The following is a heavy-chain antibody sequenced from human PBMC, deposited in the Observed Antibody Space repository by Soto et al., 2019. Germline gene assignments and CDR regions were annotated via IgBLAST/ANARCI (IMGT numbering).Heavy chain of an antibody. Sequence: SETLSLTCTVSGGSGRSVNYYWSWIRQPPGKGLEWIGFISNSGNTNYNPSLKSRVTISVETSKSQFSLKLRSVTAADTAVYYCARSDYYGASGYWGQGTLVTVSS. CDR1: GGSGRSVNYY. V-gene: IGHV4-61*01. D-gene: IGHD4-17*01. CDR2: ISNSGNT. J-gene: IGHJ4*02. CDR3: ARSDYYGASGY.